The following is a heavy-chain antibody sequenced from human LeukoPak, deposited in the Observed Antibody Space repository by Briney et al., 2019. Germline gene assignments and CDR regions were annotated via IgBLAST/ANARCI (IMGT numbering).Heavy chain of an antibody. V-gene: IGHV3-23*01. D-gene: IGHD3-16*02. Sequence: GGSLRLSCAASGFIFSSYTMNWVRQAPGKGLEWVSGISDVSFTTYYTDPVKGRYTISRDNTKNTVYLQMNNLRAEDTAVYFCARHDSFIPYWGQGTQVIVAS. CDR3: ARHDSFIPY. J-gene: IGHJ4*02. CDR2: ISDVSFTT. CDR1: GFIFSSYT.